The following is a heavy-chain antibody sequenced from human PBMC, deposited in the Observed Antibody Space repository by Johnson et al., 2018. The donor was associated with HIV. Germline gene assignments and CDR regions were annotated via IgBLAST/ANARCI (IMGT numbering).Heavy chain of an antibody. CDR3: AKDIGDGYNRWGVFDI. Sequence: VQLVESRGVLVQPGGSLRLSCAAPRFTVSSNEMSWVRQAPGKGLEWVSAISGSGGSTYYADSVKGRFTISRDNSKNTLYLQMNSLRAEDTAVYYCAKDIGDGYNRWGVFDIWGQGTRVTVSS. D-gene: IGHD5-24*01. CDR1: RFTVSSNE. J-gene: IGHJ3*02. V-gene: IGHV3-23*04. CDR2: ISGSGGST.